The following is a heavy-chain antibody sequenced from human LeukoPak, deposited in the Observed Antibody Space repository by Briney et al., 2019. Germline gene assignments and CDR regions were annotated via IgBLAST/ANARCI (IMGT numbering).Heavy chain of an antibody. CDR1: GFTFSSYS. Sequence: GGSLRLSCAASGFTFSSYSMNWVRQAPGKGLEWVSSISSSSSYICYGDSVKGRFTISRDNAKNSLSLQMNSLRAEDTAVYYCARDGIICGGDCYPYNWFDPWGQGTLVTVSS. CDR3: ARDGIICGGDCYPYNWFDP. D-gene: IGHD2-21*01. CDR2: ISSSSSYI. V-gene: IGHV3-21*01. J-gene: IGHJ5*02.